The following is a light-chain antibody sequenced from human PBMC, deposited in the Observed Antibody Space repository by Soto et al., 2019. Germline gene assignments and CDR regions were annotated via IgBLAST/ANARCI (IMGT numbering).Light chain of an antibody. CDR2: EGS. CDR3: CSYAGSSTVV. Sequence: QSALTQPASVSGSPGQSITISCTGTSSDVGSYSLVSWYQQHPGKAPKLMIYEGSKRPSGVSNRFSGSKSGNTASLTISGLQAEDEADYYCCSYAGSSTVVFGGGTKVTVL. J-gene: IGLJ2*01. V-gene: IGLV2-23*01. CDR1: SSDVGSYSL.